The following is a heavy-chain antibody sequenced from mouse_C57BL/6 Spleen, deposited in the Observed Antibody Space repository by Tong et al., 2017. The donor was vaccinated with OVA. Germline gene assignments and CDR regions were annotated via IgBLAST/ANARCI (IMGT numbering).Heavy chain of an antibody. V-gene: IGHV2-2*02. Sequence: VQLKESGPGLVAPSQSLSITCTVSGFSLTSYGVHWVRQPPGKGLEWLGVIWSGGSTDYNAAFISRLSISKDNSKSQVFFKMNNLQDNDTAIYYCARETGTGFAYWGQGTLVTVSA. J-gene: IGHJ3*01. D-gene: IGHD4-1*01. CDR2: IWSGGST. CDR3: ARETGTGFAY. CDR1: GFSLTSYG.